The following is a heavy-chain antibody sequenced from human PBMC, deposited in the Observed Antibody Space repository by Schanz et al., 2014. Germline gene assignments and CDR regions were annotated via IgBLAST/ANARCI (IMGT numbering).Heavy chain of an antibody. CDR1: GFIFNDYY. Sequence: QVQLVESGGGLVQPGRSLRLSCAASGFIFNDYYMNWIRQAPGKGLEWLSYISRDGTTSYYADSVKGRFTISRDNAKNSLYLEMTSLRGEDTALYYCAKGRTSMVYDMDVWGQGTTVTVSS. CDR2: ISRDGTTS. V-gene: IGHV3-11*01. CDR3: AKGRTSMVYDMDV. J-gene: IGHJ6*02. D-gene: IGHD5-18*01.